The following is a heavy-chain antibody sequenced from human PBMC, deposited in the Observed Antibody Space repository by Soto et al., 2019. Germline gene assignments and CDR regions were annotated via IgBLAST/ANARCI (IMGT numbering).Heavy chain of an antibody. CDR1: GGSIGGYY. Sequence: SETLCLTYTVSGGSIGGYYWSWIRQPPGKGLEWIGYIYYSGSTNYNPSLKSRVTISVDASKNQFSLKLSSVTAADTAVYYCARVDCSSTSCHESWFDPWGQGTLVTVSS. J-gene: IGHJ5*02. CDR3: ARVDCSSTSCHESWFDP. V-gene: IGHV4-59*01. D-gene: IGHD2-2*01. CDR2: IYYSGST.